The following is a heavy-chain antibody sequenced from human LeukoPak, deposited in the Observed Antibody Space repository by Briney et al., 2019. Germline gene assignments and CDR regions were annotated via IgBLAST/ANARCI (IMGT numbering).Heavy chain of an antibody. V-gene: IGHV3-53*05. D-gene: IGHD1-14*01. CDR3: ARDLGTDYFDY. CDR1: GFTVSSNY. Sequence: GGSLRLSCAASGFTVSSNYMSWVRQAPGKGLEWVSVIYSGGSTYYADSVRGRFTISRDNSKNTLYLQMNSLRAEDTAVYYCARDLGTDYFDYWGQGTLVTVSS. CDR2: IYSGGST. J-gene: IGHJ4*02.